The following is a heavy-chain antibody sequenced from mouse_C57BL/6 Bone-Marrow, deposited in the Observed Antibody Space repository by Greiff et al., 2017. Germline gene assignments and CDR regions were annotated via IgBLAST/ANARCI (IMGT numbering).Heavy chain of an antibody. CDR1: GYTFTSYW. Sequence: QVQLQQPGAELVKPGASVKLSCKASGYTFTSYWMHWVKQRPGQGLEWIGMIHPTSGSTNYNEEFKSKATLTVDKSSSTAYMQLSSLTSEDSAVYYCARDLHSRYYYGSSYPAWLADWGQGTLVTVSA. J-gene: IGHJ3*01. CDR2: IHPTSGST. CDR3: ARDLHSRYYYGSSYPAWLAD. V-gene: IGHV1-64*01. D-gene: IGHD1-1*01.